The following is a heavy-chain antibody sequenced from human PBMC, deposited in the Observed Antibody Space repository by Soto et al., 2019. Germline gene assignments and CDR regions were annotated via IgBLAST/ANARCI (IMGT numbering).Heavy chain of an antibody. V-gene: IGHV4-59*01. CDR2: ISYSGST. CDR3: TRRQRSYLDQ. CDR1: GGSISSFY. Sequence: QVQLQESGPGLVKPSETLSLNCTVSGGSISSFYWSWVRQTPGKGLEWIGYISYSGSTNYNPSLNSRVTISVDTSKKQFSLKLTSVTTADTAVYYCTRRQRSYLDQWGQGTLVTVSS. D-gene: IGHD6-25*01. J-gene: IGHJ4*02.